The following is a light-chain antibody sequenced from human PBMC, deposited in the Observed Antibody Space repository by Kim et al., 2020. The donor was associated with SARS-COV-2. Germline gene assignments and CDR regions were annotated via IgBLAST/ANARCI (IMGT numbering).Light chain of an antibody. CDR2: GKS. J-gene: IGLJ1*01. CDR1: SLRRYF. CDR3: NSRDSSGDQFV. Sequence: SSELTQDPAVSVALGQTVRITCQGDSLRRYFANWYQQKPGQAPVLVIYGKSNRPSGIPDRFSGSSSGNTASLTITGAQAEDEAYYYCNSRDSSGDQFVFGGGTKVTVL. V-gene: IGLV3-19*01.